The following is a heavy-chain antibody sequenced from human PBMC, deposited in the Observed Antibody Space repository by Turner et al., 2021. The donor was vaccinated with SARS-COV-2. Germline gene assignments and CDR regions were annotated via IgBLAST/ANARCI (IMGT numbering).Heavy chain of an antibody. CDR3: ARVAFDISPDAFDI. CDR2: ISPNSGGK. Sequence: VQLVQSGAELTKPGASVKVSCTTSGYTFTDYYIHWGRQAPGQGLEWIGWISPNSGGKHYAGKFRGWVTMTKDTSVSVVYLELSRLKADDTAVYYCARVAFDISPDAFDIWGQGTMVTVSS. D-gene: IGHD3-22*01. V-gene: IGHV1-2*04. CDR1: GYTFTDYY. J-gene: IGHJ3*02.